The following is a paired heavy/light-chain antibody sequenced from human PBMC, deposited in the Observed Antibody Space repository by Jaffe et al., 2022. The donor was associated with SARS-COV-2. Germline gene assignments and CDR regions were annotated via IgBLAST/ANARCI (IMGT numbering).Heavy chain of an antibody. V-gene: IGHV3-23*01. CDR3: AKESGYSYGYGDY. D-gene: IGHD5-18*01. CDR2: LSGGGSNT. CDR1: GFTFSSYA. Sequence: EVQLLESGGDLVQPGGSLRLSCAASGFTFSSYAMNWVRQAPGKGLEWVSALSGGGSNTHYADSVKGRFTISRDNSKNMLFLQMNNLRPEDTAVYYCAKESGYSYGYGDYWGQGILVTVSS. J-gene: IGHJ4*02.
Light chain of an antibody. CDR2: KAS. V-gene: IGKV1-5*03. CDR1: QSIRDW. CDR3: QQYSSYSWT. J-gene: IGKJ1*01. Sequence: DIQMTQSPSTLSASVGDRVTITCRASQSIRDWLAWYQQKPGKAPEVLIHKASSLQSGVPSRFSGSGSGTEFTLTISSLQPDDFATYYCQQYSSYSWTFGQGTKVEVK.